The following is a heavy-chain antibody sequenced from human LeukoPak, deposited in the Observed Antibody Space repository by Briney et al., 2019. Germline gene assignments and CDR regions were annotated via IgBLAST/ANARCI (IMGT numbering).Heavy chain of an antibody. CDR3: ASARDCYGHGLSYIDY. Sequence: GRSLRLSCTASGFTFSSYGMHWVRQAPGKGLEWVAVIWYDGSNKYYADSVKGRFTISRGNSKNTLYLQMNSLRAEDTAVYYCASARDCYGHGLSYIDYSSQGTLVTVSS. CDR1: GFTFSSYG. D-gene: IGHD2-21*02. J-gene: IGHJ4*02. CDR2: IWYDGSNK. V-gene: IGHV3-33*01.